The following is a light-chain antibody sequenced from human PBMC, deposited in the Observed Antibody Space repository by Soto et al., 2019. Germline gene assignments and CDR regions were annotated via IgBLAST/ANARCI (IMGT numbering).Light chain of an antibody. CDR3: QQYGASPPLS. Sequence: EIVLTQSPGTLSLSPGERATLSCRASQTVSSSYLAWYQQKPGQAPRLLIYGASSRATGIPDRFSGSGSGTDFTLTISRLEPEDLAVYYCQQYGASPPLSFGGGTNVEIK. CDR1: QTVSSSY. CDR2: GAS. V-gene: IGKV3-20*01. J-gene: IGKJ4*01.